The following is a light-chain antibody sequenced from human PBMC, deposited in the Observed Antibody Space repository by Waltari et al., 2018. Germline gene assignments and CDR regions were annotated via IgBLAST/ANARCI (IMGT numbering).Light chain of an antibody. CDR1: SGDAGVFNH. J-gene: IGLJ3*02. Sequence: QSALTQPASVSASPGQSNTIPCTGTSGDAGVFNHLPWYQHHPGKAPKLMIYEVSNRPSGVSNRFSGSKSGKTASLTISGLQAEDEADYYCASYTSSSTWVFGGGTKLTVL. CDR2: EVS. CDR3: ASYTSSSTWV. V-gene: IGLV2-14*01.